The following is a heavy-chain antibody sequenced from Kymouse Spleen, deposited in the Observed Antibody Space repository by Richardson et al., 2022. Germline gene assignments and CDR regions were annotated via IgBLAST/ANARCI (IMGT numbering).Heavy chain of an antibody. V-gene: IGHV3-48*02. D-gene: IGHD1-7*01. CDR1: GFTFSSYS. Sequence: EVQLVESGGGLVQPGGSLRLSCAASGFTFSSYSMNWVRQAPGKGLEWVSYISSSSSTIYYADSVKGRFTISRDNAKNSLYLQMNSLRDEDTAVYYCARGYNWNYGNYYYGMDVWGQGTTVTVSS. CDR3: ARGYNWNYGNYYYGMDV. J-gene: IGHJ6*02. CDR2: ISSSSSTI.